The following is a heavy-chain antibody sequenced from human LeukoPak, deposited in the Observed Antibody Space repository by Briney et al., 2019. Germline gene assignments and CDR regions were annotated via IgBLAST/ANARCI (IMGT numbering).Heavy chain of an antibody. Sequence: PGGSLRLSCAASGFTFSSYGMHWVRQAPGKGLEWVAVISYDGSSKYYADSVKGRFTISRDNSKNTLYLQMNSLRAEDTAVYYCANESPGYSSSWYVYWGQGTLVTVSS. D-gene: IGHD6-13*01. V-gene: IGHV3-30*18. J-gene: IGHJ4*02. CDR2: ISYDGSSK. CDR1: GFTFSSYG. CDR3: ANESPGYSSSWYVY.